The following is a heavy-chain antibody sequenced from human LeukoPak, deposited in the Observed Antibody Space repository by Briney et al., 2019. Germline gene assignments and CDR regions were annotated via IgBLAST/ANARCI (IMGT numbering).Heavy chain of an antibody. J-gene: IGHJ4*02. CDR3: AKDKVAAGLADY. V-gene: IGHV3-30*18. Sequence: GGSLRLSCAASGFTFSSYGMHWVRQAPGKGLEWVAVISYDGGNKYYADSVKGRFTISRDNSKNTLYLQMNSLRAEDTAVYYCAKDKVAAGLADYWGQGTLVTVSS. CDR2: ISYDGGNK. CDR1: GFTFSSYG. D-gene: IGHD6-13*01.